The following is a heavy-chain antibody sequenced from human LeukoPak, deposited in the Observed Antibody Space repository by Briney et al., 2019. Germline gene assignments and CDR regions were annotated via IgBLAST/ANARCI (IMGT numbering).Heavy chain of an antibody. D-gene: IGHD6-13*01. CDR2: IIPIFGTA. J-gene: IGHJ4*02. V-gene: IGHV1-69*13. CDR3: ARAPLLAAAGTRGFDY. Sequence: SVTVSCKASGGTFSIYAISWVRQAPRQGLEWMGGIIPIFGTANYAQKFQGRVTITADESTSTAYMELSSLRSEDTAVYYCARAPLLAAAGTRGFDYWGQGTLVTVSS. CDR1: GGTFSIYA.